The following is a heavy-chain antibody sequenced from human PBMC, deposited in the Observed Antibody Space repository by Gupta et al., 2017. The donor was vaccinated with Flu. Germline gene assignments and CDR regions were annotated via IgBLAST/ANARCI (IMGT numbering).Heavy chain of an antibody. CDR1: SYT. CDR2: IIPNIGLA. CDR3: TRNTGEGYCSTTGCPFDS. V-gene: IGHV1-69*02. Sequence: SYTFNWVRQAPGQGLEWMGRIIPNIGLANYAQKFQDRVTITADKSTSTAYMELNSLKSEDTAVYYCTRNTGEGYCSTTGCPFDSWGQGTLVTVSS. D-gene: IGHD2-2*01. J-gene: IGHJ4*02.